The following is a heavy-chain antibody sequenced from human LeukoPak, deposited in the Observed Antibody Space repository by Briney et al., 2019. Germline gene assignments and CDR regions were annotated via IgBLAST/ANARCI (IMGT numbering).Heavy chain of an antibody. CDR1: GGSISSSSYY. Sequence: SETLSLTCTVSGGSISSSSYYWGWIRQPPGKGLEWIGSIYYSGSTYYNPSLKSRVTISVDTSKNQFSLKLSSVTAADTAVYYCASEAVPSWLFGGHRQIHPLFSFDYWGQGTLVTVSS. J-gene: IGHJ4*02. D-gene: IGHD3-9*01. CDR2: IYYSGST. V-gene: IGHV4-39*07. CDR3: ASEAVPSWLFGGHRQIHPLFSFDY.